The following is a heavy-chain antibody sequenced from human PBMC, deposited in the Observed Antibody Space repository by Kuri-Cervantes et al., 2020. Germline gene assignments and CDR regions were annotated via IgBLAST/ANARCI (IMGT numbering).Heavy chain of an antibody. D-gene: IGHD6-19*01. J-gene: IGHJ2*01. CDR1: GYSISSGYY. V-gene: IGHV4-38-2*02. CDR2: IYHSGST. Sequence: SETLSLTWTVSGYSISSGYYWGWIRQPPGKGLEWIGSIYHSGSTYYNPSLKSRVTISVDTSKNQFSLKLSSVTAADTAVYYCARVSSGWYGYFDLWGRGTLVTVSS. CDR3: ARVSSGWYGYFDL.